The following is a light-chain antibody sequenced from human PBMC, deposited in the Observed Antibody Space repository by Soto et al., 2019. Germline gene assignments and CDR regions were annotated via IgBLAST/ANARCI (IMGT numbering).Light chain of an antibody. J-gene: IGKJ4*01. CDR1: QSVSSY. Sequence: EIVLTQSPATLSLSPGERATLSCRASQSVSSYLAWYQQKPGQAPRLLIYDASNRATGIPARFSGSGSGTDFTLTISSLEPEDFAVYYCQQRSKWPPPFGGGTKVDI. V-gene: IGKV3-11*01. CDR3: QQRSKWPPP. CDR2: DAS.